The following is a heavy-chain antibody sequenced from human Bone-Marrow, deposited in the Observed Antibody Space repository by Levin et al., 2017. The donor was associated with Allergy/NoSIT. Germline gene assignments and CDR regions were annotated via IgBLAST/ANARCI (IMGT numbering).Heavy chain of an antibody. CDR3: ARDATVWRH. D-gene: IGHD1-1*01. V-gene: IGHV3-7*04. Sequence: GGSLRLSCAGSGFNFSSHWMAWVRQAPGKGLEWVANIDQGGRGKYYADSVKGRFFISRDNAKNSFYLEMNSLTAEDTAMYYCARDATVWRHWGQGTLVLVSS. J-gene: IGHJ4*02. CDR1: GFNFSSHW. CDR2: IDQGGRGK.